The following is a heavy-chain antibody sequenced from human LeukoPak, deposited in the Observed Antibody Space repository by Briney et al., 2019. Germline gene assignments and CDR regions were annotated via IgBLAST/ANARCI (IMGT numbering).Heavy chain of an antibody. V-gene: IGHV3-66*01. CDR1: GFTVSSNY. CDR2: IYSGGRT. D-gene: IGHD6-13*01. Sequence: GGSLRLSCVASGFTVSSNYMSWVRQAPGKGLEWVSTIYSGGRTYYADSVKGRFTISRDNSKNTVYLQMNSLRAEDTAVYYCAREPGITTGGTADDYWGQGTLVTVSS. CDR3: AREPGITTGGTADDY. J-gene: IGHJ4*02.